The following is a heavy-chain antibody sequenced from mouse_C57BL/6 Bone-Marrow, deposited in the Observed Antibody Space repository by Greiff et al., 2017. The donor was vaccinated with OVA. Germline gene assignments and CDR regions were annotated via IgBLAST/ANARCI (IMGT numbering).Heavy chain of an antibody. CDR3: ARGITTVVADAMDY. CDR1: GYAFTNYL. D-gene: IGHD1-1*01. J-gene: IGHJ4*01. CDR2: INPGSGGT. Sequence: QVQLQQSGAELVRPGTSVKVSCKASGYAFTNYLIEWVKQRPGQGLEWIGVINPGSGGTNYNEKFKGKATLTADKSSSTAYMQLSSLTSEDSAVYVCARGITTVVADAMDYWGQGTSVTVSS. V-gene: IGHV1-54*01.